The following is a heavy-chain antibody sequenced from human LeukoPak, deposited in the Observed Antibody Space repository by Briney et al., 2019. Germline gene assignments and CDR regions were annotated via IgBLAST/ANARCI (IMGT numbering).Heavy chain of an antibody. CDR2: IYWDDDK. D-gene: IGHD2-15*01. J-gene: IGHJ5*02. CDR3: AHRLGGYYGLGGQEGGWFDP. V-gene: IGHV2-5*02. CDR1: GFSLSTRVVG. Sequence: ESGPTRVKPTQILTLTCTFSGFSLSTRVVGVGWIRQPPGKALEWLALIYWDDDKRYSPSLKSRLTITKDASKNQVVLTMTNMDPVDTATYYWAHRLGGYYGLGGQEGGWFDPWGQGTLVTVSS.